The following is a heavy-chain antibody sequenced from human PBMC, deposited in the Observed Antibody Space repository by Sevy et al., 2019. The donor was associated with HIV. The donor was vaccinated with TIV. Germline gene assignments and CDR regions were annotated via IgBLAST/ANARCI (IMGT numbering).Heavy chain of an antibody. CDR1: GFTFSSYG. CDR2: ISYDGSNK. CDR3: AKDSISSTTGTTGDAFDI. D-gene: IGHD1-1*01. J-gene: IGHJ3*02. V-gene: IGHV3-30*18. Sequence: GGSLRLSCAASGFTFSSYGMHWVRQAPGKGLEWVAVISYDGSNKYYADSVKGRFTISRDNSKNTLYLQMNSLRAEDTAVYHCAKDSISSTTGTTGDAFDIWGQGTMVTVSS.